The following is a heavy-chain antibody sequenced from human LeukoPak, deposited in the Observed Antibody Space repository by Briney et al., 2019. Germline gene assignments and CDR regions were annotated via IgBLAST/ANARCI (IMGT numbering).Heavy chain of an antibody. CDR1: GFTFSAFW. V-gene: IGHV3-7*01. D-gene: IGHD4-17*01. CDR2: IKPDGSDS. J-gene: IGHJ4*02. CDR3: ARLFGGVTTFDY. Sequence: GPLRLSCAASGFTFSAFWMSWVRQGPGKGLEWVASIKPDGSDSHHVDSVMGRFTISRDNAKNLLYLQMSSLSAEDTAVYYCARLFGGVTTFDYWGQGALVTVSS.